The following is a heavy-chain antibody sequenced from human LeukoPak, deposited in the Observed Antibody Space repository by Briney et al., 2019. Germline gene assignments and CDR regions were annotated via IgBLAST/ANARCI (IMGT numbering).Heavy chain of an antibody. D-gene: IGHD2-2*02. J-gene: IGHJ4*02. CDR3: ARDLRHQLLYCLDY. V-gene: IGHV3-30*04. CDR2: ISYDGSNK. Sequence: PGGSLRLSCAASGFSFSSYAMHWVRQAPGKGLEWVAVISYDGSNKYYADSVKGRFTIFRDNSKNTLYLQMNSLRAEDTAVYYCARDLRHQLLYCLDYWGQGTLVTVSS. CDR1: GFSFSSYA.